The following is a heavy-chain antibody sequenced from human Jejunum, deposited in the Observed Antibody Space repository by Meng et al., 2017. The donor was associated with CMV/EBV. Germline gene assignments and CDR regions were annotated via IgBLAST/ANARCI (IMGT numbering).Heavy chain of an antibody. CDR1: FSDKG. CDR2: IRYDGGNI. D-gene: IGHD3-10*01. V-gene: IGHV3-30*02. Sequence: FSDKGMHWVRQAPGKGLEWVAYIRYDGGNIYYVDLVKGRFTISRDNSKNTLYLQMKSLRGEDTAVYYCAKESPWSGGSGTYYFDYWGQGTLVTVSS. CDR3: AKESPWSGGSGTYYFDY. J-gene: IGHJ4*02.